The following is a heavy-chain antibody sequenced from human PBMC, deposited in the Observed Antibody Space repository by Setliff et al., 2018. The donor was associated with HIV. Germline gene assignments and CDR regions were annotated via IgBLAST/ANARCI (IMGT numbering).Heavy chain of an antibody. CDR2: IKSKTDGGTT. J-gene: IGHJ4*02. D-gene: IGHD2-2*01. CDR3: TTTLRSTTSGPH. CDR1: GVTFSSYW. Sequence: GGSLRLSCVASGVTFSSYWMGWVRQAPGKGLEWVGRIKSKTDGGTTDYAAPVKGRFTFARDDSKNTLYLQMNSLKTEDTAVYYCTTTLRSTTSGPHWGQGTLVTVSS. V-gene: IGHV3-15*01.